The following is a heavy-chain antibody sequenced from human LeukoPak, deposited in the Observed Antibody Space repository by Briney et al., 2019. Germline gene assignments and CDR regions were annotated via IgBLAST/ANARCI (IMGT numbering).Heavy chain of an antibody. CDR3: ARAPAIAARPLGSDY. D-gene: IGHD6-6*01. Sequence: PGGSLRLSCAASGFTFSNYWMIWVRQAPGKGREWVANIKQDGSEKYYVDSVKGRFTISRDNAKNSLYLQMNSLRAEDTAVYYCARAPAIAARPLGSDYWGQGTLVTVSS. J-gene: IGHJ4*02. V-gene: IGHV3-7*05. CDR1: GFTFSNYW. CDR2: IKQDGSEK.